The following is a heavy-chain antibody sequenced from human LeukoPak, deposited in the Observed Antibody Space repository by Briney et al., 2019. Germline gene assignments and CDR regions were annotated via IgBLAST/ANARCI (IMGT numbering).Heavy chain of an antibody. V-gene: IGHV3-15*01. J-gene: IGHJ4*02. Sequence: NPGGSLRLSCAASGFTFSTAWMSWVRQAPGKGLEWLGRIKTKTDGGTTDYAAPVKGRFTISRDDSKNTLHLQMSSLKTEDTAVYYCATDGFPPRYFDSWGQGTLVTVSS. D-gene: IGHD5-12*01. CDR2: IKTKTDGGTT. CDR1: GFTFSTAW. CDR3: ATDGFPPRYFDS.